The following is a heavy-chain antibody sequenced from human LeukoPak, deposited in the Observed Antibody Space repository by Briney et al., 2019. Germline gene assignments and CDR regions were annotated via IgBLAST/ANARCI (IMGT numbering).Heavy chain of an antibody. D-gene: IGHD1-26*01. CDR3: ARDNSVGDNAWWFDP. V-gene: IGHV1-46*01. J-gene: IGHJ5*02. CDR2: INPTGGST. Sequence: ASVKVSCKASGYTFTSYYMHWVRQAPGQRLEWMGLINPTGGSTGYAQKFQGRVTMTRDTSTSTDYMELSSLRSEDTAIYYCARDNSVGDNAWWFDPWGQGTLVTVSS. CDR1: GYTFTSYY.